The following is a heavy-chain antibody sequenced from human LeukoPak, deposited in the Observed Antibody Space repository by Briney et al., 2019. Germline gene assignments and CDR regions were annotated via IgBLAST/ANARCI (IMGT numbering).Heavy chain of an antibody. Sequence: SVKVSCKASGGTFSSYAISWVRQAPGQGLEWMGGIIPIFGTANYAQKFQGRVTIAADESTSTAYMELRSLRSDDTAVYYCARDTDYGDYYFDYWGQGTLVTVSS. CDR1: GGTFSSYA. J-gene: IGHJ4*02. CDR3: ARDTDYGDYYFDY. CDR2: IIPIFGTA. D-gene: IGHD4-17*01. V-gene: IGHV1-69*13.